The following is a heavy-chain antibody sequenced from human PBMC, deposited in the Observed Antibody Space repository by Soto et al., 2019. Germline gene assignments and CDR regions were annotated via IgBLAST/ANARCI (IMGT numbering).Heavy chain of an antibody. CDR3: AIVDVVVVVAPYYYYYGMDF. V-gene: IGHV1-69*01. D-gene: IGHD2-15*01. CDR2: IIPIFGTA. Sequence: QVQLVQSGAEVKKPGSSVKVSCKASGGTFSSYAISWVRQAPGQGLEWMGGIIPIFGTANYAQKFQGRVTITADESTSTAYMELRSLRSEDTAVYYCAIVDVVVVVAPYYYYYGMDFWGQGTTVTVSS. CDR1: GGTFSSYA. J-gene: IGHJ6*02.